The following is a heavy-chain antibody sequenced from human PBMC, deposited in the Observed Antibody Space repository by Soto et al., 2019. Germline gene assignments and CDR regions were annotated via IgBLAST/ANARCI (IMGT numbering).Heavy chain of an antibody. CDR3: ARPHCPYYYYGMDV. D-gene: IGHD2-21*01. CDR1: GYTFTSYD. J-gene: IGHJ6*02. CDR2: VNPNSGNT. V-gene: IGHV1-8*01. Sequence: QVQLVQSGAEVKKPGASVKVSCKTSGYTFTSYDINWVRQATGQGLEWMGWVNPNSGNTGYAQKFQGRVTMTRNTSISTAYMELSSLRSEDTAVYYCARPHCPYYYYGMDVWGQGTTVTVSS.